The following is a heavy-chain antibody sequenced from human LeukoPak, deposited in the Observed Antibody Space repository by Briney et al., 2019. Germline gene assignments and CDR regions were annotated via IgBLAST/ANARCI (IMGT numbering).Heavy chain of an antibody. Sequence: GGSLRLSCVVSGFRSGDYYMSWIRQTPGKGLEFISYISGSGDAIYYADSVKGRFTISRDNAKNSLYLQLDSLSAEDTAVYYCASLYDSTGFCFDYWGQGALVTVSS. CDR3: ASLYDSTGFCFDY. V-gene: IGHV3-11*01. CDR1: GFRSGDYY. CDR2: ISGSGDAI. J-gene: IGHJ4*02. D-gene: IGHD3-22*01.